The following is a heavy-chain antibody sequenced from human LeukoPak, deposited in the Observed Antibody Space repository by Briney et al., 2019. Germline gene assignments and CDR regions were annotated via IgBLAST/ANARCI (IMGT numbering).Heavy chain of an antibody. J-gene: IGHJ4*02. Sequence: GGSLRLSCAAPAFTFSTYTMNWVRQAPGKGLEWVTSISSSSSYIYYADSVKGRFTISRDNAKNSLYLQMNSLRAEDTAVYYCARGGVFSSGWYVDYWGQGTLVSVSS. V-gene: IGHV3-21*01. CDR1: AFTFSTYT. CDR2: ISSSSSYI. D-gene: IGHD6-19*01. CDR3: ARGGVFSSGWYVDY.